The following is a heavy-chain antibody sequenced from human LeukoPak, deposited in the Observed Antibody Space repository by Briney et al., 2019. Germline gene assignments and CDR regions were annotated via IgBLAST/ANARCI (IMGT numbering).Heavy chain of an antibody. J-gene: IGHJ4*02. CDR3: AKSYDYVWGSYRYKLSYFDY. D-gene: IGHD3-16*02. CDR2: ISGSGGST. CDR1: GFTFSSNA. V-gene: IGHV3-23*01. Sequence: GASLRLSCAASGFTFSSNAMSWVRQAPGKGLEWVSAISGSGGSTYYADSVKGRFTISRDNSKNTLYLQMNSLRAEDTAVYYCAKSYDYVWGSYRYKLSYFDYWGQGTLVTVSS.